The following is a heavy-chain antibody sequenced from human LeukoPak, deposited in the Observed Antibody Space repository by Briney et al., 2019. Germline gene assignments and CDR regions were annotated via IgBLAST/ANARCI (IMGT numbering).Heavy chain of an antibody. CDR1: GFTFSSYA. Sequence: GRSLRLSCAASGFTFSSYAMHWVRQAPGKGLEWVAVISYDGSNKYYADSVKGRFTISRDNSKNTLYLQMNSLRAEGTAVYYCARDRSSLYSSSWYVNWFDPWGQGTLVTVSS. D-gene: IGHD6-13*01. V-gene: IGHV3-30-3*01. J-gene: IGHJ5*02. CDR3: ARDRSSLYSSSWYVNWFDP. CDR2: ISYDGSNK.